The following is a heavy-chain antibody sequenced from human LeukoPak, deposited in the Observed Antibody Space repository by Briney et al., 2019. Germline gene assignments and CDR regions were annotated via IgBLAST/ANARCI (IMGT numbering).Heavy chain of an antibody. V-gene: IGHV4-59*01. D-gene: IGHD1-26*01. CDR2: IYYSGST. Sequence: PSETLSLTCTVSGGSISSDYWNWIRQPPGKGLEWIGYIYYSGSTNYNVSLKSRVTISVDTSKKQISLRLSSVTAADTAVYYCARGTMGATHFDYWGQGTLVTVSS. CDR3: ARGTMGATHFDY. J-gene: IGHJ4*02. CDR1: GGSISSDY.